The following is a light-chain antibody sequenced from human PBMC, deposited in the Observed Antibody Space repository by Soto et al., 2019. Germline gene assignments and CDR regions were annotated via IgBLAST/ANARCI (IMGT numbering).Light chain of an antibody. Sequence: QSALTQPASVSGSPGQSITISCTGTSSDVGAYNYDSWYQQYPGEAPKVIIYDVSHRPAGVSNRFSGSKSGNTASLTISGLQTQDEADYYCSSYTSATTYVFGTGIQLTVL. V-gene: IGLV2-14*01. CDR1: SSDVGAYNY. CDR2: DVS. J-gene: IGLJ1*01. CDR3: SSYTSATTYV.